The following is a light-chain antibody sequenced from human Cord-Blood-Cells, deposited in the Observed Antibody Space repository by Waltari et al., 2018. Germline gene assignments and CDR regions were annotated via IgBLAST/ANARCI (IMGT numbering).Light chain of an antibody. CDR2: AAS. Sequence: DIQMTQSPSSLSASVGDRVTITCRASQSISSYLNWYQQKPGKAPKLLIYAASSLQSGVPSRFGGSGSGTDFTLTISSLQPEDFATYYCQQSYSTPSTFGQGTRLGI. CDR3: QQSYSTPST. V-gene: IGKV1-39*01. CDR1: QSISSY. J-gene: IGKJ5*01.